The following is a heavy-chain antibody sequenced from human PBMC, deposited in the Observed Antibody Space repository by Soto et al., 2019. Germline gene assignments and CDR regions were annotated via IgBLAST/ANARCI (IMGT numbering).Heavy chain of an antibody. V-gene: IGHV3-7*03. CDR3: ARERVAWVICSGTSCLDY. Sequence: PGESLKISCAASGFTFSNYWMSWVRQDPGKGLEWVANINDNGNEKYNVDSVKGRFTISRDNAQNSLYLQMNNLRVEDTAIYYCARERVAWVICSGTSCLDYWGQGTRVTVSS. D-gene: IGHD2-2*01. J-gene: IGHJ4*02. CDR2: INDNGNEK. CDR1: GFTFSNYW.